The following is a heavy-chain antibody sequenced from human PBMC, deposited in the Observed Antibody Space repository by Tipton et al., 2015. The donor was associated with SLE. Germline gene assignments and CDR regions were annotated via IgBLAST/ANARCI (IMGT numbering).Heavy chain of an antibody. CDR2: IHHSGTT. V-gene: IGHV4-59*01. CDR3: ARDQVGVGDVDY. CDR1: GGSISSYY. D-gene: IGHD3-16*01. Sequence: TLSLTCTVSGGSISSYYWSWIRQPPGKGLEWIGYIHHSGTTNYNPSLQSRVTISRDPSKNQFSLKLSSAAAADTAVYYCARDQVGVGDVDYWGLGTLVTVSS. J-gene: IGHJ4*02.